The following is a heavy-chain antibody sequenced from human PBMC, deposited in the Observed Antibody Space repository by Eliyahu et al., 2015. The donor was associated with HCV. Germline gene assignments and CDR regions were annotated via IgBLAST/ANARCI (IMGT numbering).Heavy chain of an antibody. V-gene: IGHV4-4*02. CDR1: GGSITSSDW. CDR3: ARGPDFES. CDR2: IFHRGST. Sequence: QVQLVESGPGLVRPSETLSLXCSXSGGSITSSDWWSWLRQAPGQGLEWIAEIFHRGSTSYNVSLKSRATISLDKSRNQMSLELRSVTAADTAVYYCARGPDFESWGRGILVTVTS. J-gene: IGHJ4*02.